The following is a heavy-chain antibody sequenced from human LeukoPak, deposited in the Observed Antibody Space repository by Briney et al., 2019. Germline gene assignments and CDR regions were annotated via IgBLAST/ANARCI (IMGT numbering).Heavy chain of an antibody. CDR1: GYTFTIYD. CDR2: MNPNSGNT. Sequence: GASVTVSCTASGYTFTIYDINWVGQAPGQGLEWMGWMNPNSGNTGYAQKFQGRVTMTRNTSISTAYMELSSLRSEDTAVYYCARGWFDPWGQGTLVTVSS. J-gene: IGHJ5*02. CDR3: ARGWFDP. V-gene: IGHV1-8*01.